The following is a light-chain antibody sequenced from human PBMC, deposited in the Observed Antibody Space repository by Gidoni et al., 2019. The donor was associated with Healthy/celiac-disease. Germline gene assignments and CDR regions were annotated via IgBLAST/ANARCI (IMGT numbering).Light chain of an antibody. J-gene: IGKJ4*01. CDR1: QSLVHRDGNTY. V-gene: IGKV2-24*01. CDR3: MQSTQFPLS. CDR2: KIS. Sequence: DIVMTQTPRSSPVTLGQPASLSCRSSQSLVHRDGNTYLNWLQQRPGQPPRLLIYKISNRLSGVPDRFSGSGAVTDFTLKLSRLEAEDVGVYFCMQSTQFPLSFGGXTKVEIK.